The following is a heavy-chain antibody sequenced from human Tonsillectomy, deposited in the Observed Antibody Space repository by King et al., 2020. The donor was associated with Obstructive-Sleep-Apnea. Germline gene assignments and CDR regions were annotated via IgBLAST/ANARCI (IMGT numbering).Heavy chain of an antibody. V-gene: IGHV3-53*04. CDR2: IHSDGGT. Sequence: VQLVESGGGLVQPGGSLRLACAASEFKVSTNYMAWVRQAPGKGLEWVSSIHSDGGTYYANSVRGRFTISTHNSNNTLFLQMDSLRPKDTAVYYCAREGYSGYDGFDYWGQGTQVTVSS. CDR1: EFKVSTNY. CDR3: AREGYSGYDGFDY. D-gene: IGHD5-12*01. J-gene: IGHJ4*02.